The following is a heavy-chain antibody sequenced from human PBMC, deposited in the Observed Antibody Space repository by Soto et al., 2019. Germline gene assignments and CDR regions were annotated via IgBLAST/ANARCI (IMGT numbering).Heavy chain of an antibody. CDR2: IYPGDSDT. D-gene: IGHD6-19*01. CDR3: ARQDGSALYYFDY. J-gene: IGHJ4*02. V-gene: IGHV5-51*01. CDR1: VYTFTSYW. Sequence: PGESLKIACKGSVYTFTSYWIAWVRQMPGKGLEWMGIIYPGDSDTRYSPSFQGQVSISADKSISTAYLQWSSLKASDTAMYYCARQDGSALYYFDYWGQGTLVTVS.